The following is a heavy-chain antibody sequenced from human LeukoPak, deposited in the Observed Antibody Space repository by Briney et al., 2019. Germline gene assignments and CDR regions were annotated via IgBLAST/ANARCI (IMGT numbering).Heavy chain of an antibody. Sequence: PGGSLRLSCAASGFTFSSYWMSWVRQAPGKGLEWVSVIYSGGSTYYADSVKGRLTISRDNSKNTLYLQMNSLRAEDTAVYYCARGRKYCSSTSSCYAGDFDYWGQGTLVTVSS. CDR3: ARGRKYCSSTSSCYAGDFDY. J-gene: IGHJ4*02. CDR2: IYSGGST. CDR1: GFTFSSYW. D-gene: IGHD2-2*01. V-gene: IGHV3-66*01.